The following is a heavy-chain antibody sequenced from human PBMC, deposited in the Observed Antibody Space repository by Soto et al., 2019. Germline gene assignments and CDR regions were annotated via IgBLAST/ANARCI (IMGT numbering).Heavy chain of an antibody. Sequence: GGSLRLSCAASGFTFSSYGMHWVRQAPGKGLEWVAVIWYDGSNKYYADSVKGRFTISRDNSKNTLYLQMNSLRAEDTAVYYCARVGRAGDSSGWYPPDDYYYYGMDVWGQGTTVTVSS. CDR3: ARVGRAGDSSGWYPPDDYYYYGMDV. CDR1: GFTFSSYG. V-gene: IGHV3-33*01. J-gene: IGHJ6*02. D-gene: IGHD6-19*01. CDR2: IWYDGSNK.